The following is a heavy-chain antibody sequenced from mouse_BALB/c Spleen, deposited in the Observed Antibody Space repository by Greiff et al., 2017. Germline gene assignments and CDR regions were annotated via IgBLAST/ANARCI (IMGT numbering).Heavy chain of an antibody. CDR3: AREKYGNYDY. CDR2: ISTYYGDA. J-gene: IGHJ2*01. D-gene: IGHD2-10*02. V-gene: IGHV1S137*01. CDR1: GYTFTDYA. Sequence: VQLQQSGAELVRPGVSVKISCKGSGYTFTDYAMHWVKQSHAKSLEWIGVISTYYGDASYNQKFKGKATMTVDKSSSTAYMELARLTSEDSAIYYCAREKYGNYDYWGQGTTLTVSS.